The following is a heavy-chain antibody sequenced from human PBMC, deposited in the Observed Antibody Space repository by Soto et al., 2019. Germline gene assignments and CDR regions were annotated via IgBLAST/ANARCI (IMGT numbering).Heavy chain of an antibody. Sequence: PGESLKMSCTGSGYSFTSYWISWVRQMPGKGLEWMGRIDPSDSYTNYSPSFQGHVTISADKSISTAYLQWSSLKASDTAMYYCARGARGSSWYELVGGMDVWGQGTTVTVSS. CDR2: IDPSDSYT. D-gene: IGHD6-13*01. CDR1: GYSFTSYW. V-gene: IGHV5-10-1*01. CDR3: ARGARGSSWYELVGGMDV. J-gene: IGHJ6*02.